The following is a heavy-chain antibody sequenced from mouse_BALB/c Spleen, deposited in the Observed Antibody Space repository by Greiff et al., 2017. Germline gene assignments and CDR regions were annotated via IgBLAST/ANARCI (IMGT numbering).Heavy chain of an antibody. V-gene: IGHV7-3*02. Sequence: EVKLMESGGGLVQPGGSLRLSCATSGFTFTDYYMSWVRQPPGKALEWLGFIRNKANGYTTEYSASVKGRFTISRDNSQSILYLQMNTLRAEDSATYYCARDRGYVRSYVMEYRGQGNSVTVSS. CDR1: GFTFTDYY. D-gene: IGHD3-1*01. CDR2: IRNKANGYTT. CDR3: ARDRGYVRSYVMEY. J-gene: IGHJ4*01.